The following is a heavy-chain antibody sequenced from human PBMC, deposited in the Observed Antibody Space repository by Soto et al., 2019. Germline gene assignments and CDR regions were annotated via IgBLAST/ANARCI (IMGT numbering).Heavy chain of an antibody. CDR3: ARDRSYSSSWYGVGAYGMDV. J-gene: IGHJ6*02. CDR1: GGSISSYY. D-gene: IGHD6-13*01. Sequence: LETLSLTCTVSGGSISSYYWSWIRQPPGKGLEWIGYIYYSGSTNYNPSLKSRVTISVDTSKNQFSLKLSSVTAADTAVYYCARDRSYSSSWYGVGAYGMDVWGQGTTVTVSS. CDR2: IYYSGST. V-gene: IGHV4-59*01.